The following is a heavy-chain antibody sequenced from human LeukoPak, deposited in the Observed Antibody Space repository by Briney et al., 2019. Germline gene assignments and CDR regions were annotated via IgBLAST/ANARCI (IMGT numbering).Heavy chain of an antibody. D-gene: IGHD3-3*01. V-gene: IGHV3-7*01. Sequence: QAGGSLRLSCVASGFRFGSFWMSWVRQAPGKGLEWVANINQDGSEKYYVDSVKGRFTISRDNAKNSLHLQMNSLRSEDTTAYYCARIGSVDLNWLNPWGQGTLVTVSS. CDR1: GFRFGSFW. J-gene: IGHJ5*02. CDR2: INQDGSEK. CDR3: ARIGSVDLNWLNP.